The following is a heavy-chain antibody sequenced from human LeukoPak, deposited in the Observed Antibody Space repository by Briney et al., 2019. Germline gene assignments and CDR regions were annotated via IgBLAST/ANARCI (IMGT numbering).Heavy chain of an antibody. CDR3: ARDRSYGSFTH. V-gene: IGHV3-48*03. CDR1: GFTFSSFE. Sequence: PGGSLRLSCAASGFTFSSFEMNWVRQAPGKGLEWVSYISSSGSTIYYADSVKGRFTISRDNAKNSLYLQMSSLRAEDTAVYYCARDRSYGSFTHWGQGPLVTVSS. J-gene: IGHJ4*02. CDR2: ISSSGSTI. D-gene: IGHD5-18*01.